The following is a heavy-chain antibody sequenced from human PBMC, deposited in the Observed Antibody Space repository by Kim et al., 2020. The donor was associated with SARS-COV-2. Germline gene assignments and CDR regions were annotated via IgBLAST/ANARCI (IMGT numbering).Heavy chain of an antibody. V-gene: IGHV3-21*03. D-gene: IGHD6-19*01. CDR2: LSSNSAYV. Sequence: GGSLRLSCEASGIIFGRYTMNWVRQAPGKGLEWVSSLSSNSAYVYYADSLAGRLSISRDNARDTLFLQMDRLRAEDTGVYYCVREARYSRLSSGDYYDYWGKGTLVTVSA. CDR1: GIIFGRYT. CDR3: VREARYSRLSSGDYYDY. J-gene: IGHJ4*02.